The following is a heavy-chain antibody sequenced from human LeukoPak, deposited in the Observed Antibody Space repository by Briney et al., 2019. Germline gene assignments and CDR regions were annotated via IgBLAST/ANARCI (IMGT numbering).Heavy chain of an antibody. CDR1: GLTFSSYG. V-gene: IGHV3-48*04. Sequence: GGSLRLSCAASGLTFSSYGMHWVRQAPGKGLEWVSCISSGGSTTYYADSVKGRFTVSRDNAKNSLYLQMNSLRGEDTAVYYCARYSSPINWGQGTLVTVSS. CDR2: ISSGGSTT. J-gene: IGHJ4*02. D-gene: IGHD6-13*01. CDR3: ARYSSPIN.